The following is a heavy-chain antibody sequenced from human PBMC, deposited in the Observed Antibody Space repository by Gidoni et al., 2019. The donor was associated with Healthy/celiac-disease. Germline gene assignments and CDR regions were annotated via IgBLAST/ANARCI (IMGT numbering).Heavy chain of an antibody. CDR3: LALNSGRNKGGEGY. CDR1: GGTFSSYA. J-gene: IGHJ4*02. V-gene: IGHV1-69*01. Sequence: QVQLVQSGAEVKKPGSSVKVSCKASGGTFSSYAISWVRQAPGQGLEWMGGIIPIFGTANYAQKFQGRVTITADESTSTAYMELRSLRSEDTAVYDCLALNSGRNKGGEGYWGQGTLVTVSS. CDR2: IIPIFGTA. D-gene: IGHD1-26*01.